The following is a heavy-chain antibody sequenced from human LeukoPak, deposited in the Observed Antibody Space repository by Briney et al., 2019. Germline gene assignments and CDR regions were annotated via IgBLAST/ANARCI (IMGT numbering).Heavy chain of an antibody. Sequence: GASVKVSCKASGGTFSNYAISWVRQAPGQGLEWMGGIIPIFDTANYAQKFQGRVTITADKSTSTAYMELSSLRSEDTAVYYCARDSPTNYYDAGWGQGTWSPSPQ. V-gene: IGHV1-69*06. CDR3: ARDSPTNYYDAG. CDR2: IIPIFDTA. D-gene: IGHD3-22*01. J-gene: IGHJ4*02. CDR1: GGTFSNYA.